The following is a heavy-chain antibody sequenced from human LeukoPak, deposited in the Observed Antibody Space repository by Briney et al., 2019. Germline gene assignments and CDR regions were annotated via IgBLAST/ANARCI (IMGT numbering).Heavy chain of an antibody. Sequence: PGGSLRLSWAASGFTFSSYVMSGVRQAPGKGLEGVSAISGSGGSTYYADSVKGRFTISRDNSKNTLYLQMNSLRAEDTAVYYCAKMEADFDWLLNSYYFDYWGQGTLVTVSS. CDR3: AKMEADFDWLLNSYYFDY. J-gene: IGHJ4*02. CDR2: ISGSGGST. CDR1: GFTFSSYV. D-gene: IGHD3-9*01. V-gene: IGHV3-23*01.